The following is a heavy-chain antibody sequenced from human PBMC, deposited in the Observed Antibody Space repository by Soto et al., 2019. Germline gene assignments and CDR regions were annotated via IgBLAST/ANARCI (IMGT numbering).Heavy chain of an antibody. J-gene: IGHJ6*03. V-gene: IGHV3-21*01. D-gene: IGHD4-17*01. CDR1: GFTFSSYS. Sequence: GGSLRLSCAASGFTFSSYSMNWVRQAPGKGLEWVSSISSSSSYIYYADSVKGRFTISRDNAKNSLYLQMNSLRAEDTAVYYCARDLDYGDYIRYYYYYYMDVWGKGTTVTVSS. CDR2: ISSSSSYI. CDR3: ARDLDYGDYIRYYYYYYMDV.